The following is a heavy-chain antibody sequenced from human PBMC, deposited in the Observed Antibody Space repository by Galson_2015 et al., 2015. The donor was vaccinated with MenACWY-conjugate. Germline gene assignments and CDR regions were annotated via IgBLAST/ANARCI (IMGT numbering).Heavy chain of an antibody. V-gene: IGHV3-23*01. CDR3: ARYRLDTSATTDC. Sequence: SLRLSCAASGFTFSNYAMSWVRQAPGKGLEWVSGISGRTGSTYYADSVKGRLTISRDNPKNTLYLQMNSLRVEDTAIYYCARYRLDTSATTDCWGQGTLVTVSS. CDR1: GFTFSNYA. D-gene: IGHD6-19*01. J-gene: IGHJ4*02. CDR2: ISGRTGST.